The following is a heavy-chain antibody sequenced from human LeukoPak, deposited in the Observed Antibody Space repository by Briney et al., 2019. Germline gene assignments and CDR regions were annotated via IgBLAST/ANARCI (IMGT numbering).Heavy chain of an antibody. CDR1: GGSFSGYY. J-gene: IGHJ5*02. V-gene: IGHV4-34*01. D-gene: IGHD2-8*01. CDR3: ARGPAAPNNGFAP. CDR2: INHSGST. Sequence: KTSETLSLTCAVYGGSFSGYYWSWIRQPPGKGLEWIGEINHSGSTNYNPSLKSRVTISVDTSKNQFSLKLSSVTAADTAVYYCARGPAAPNNGFAPGGQEPRVPVSS.